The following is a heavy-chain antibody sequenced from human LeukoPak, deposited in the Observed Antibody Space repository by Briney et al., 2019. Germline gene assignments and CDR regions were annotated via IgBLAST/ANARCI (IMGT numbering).Heavy chain of an antibody. CDR3: ARFIAATGVDS. CDR2: ISSSGSTI. CDR1: GFTFNSYE. Sequence: GGSLRLSCAASGFTFNSYEMNWVRQAPGKGLEWVSYISSSGSTIYYADSVKGRFTISRDNAKNSLYLQMNSLRAGDTAVYYCARFIAATGVDSWGQGTLVTVSS. D-gene: IGHD6-13*01. J-gene: IGHJ4*02. V-gene: IGHV3-48*03.